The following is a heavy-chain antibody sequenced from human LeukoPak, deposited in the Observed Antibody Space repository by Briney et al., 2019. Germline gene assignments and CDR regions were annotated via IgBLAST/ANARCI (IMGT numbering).Heavy chain of an antibody. Sequence: SETLSLTCAVSGGSISSGGYSWSWIRQPPGKGLEWIGYIYHSGSTYYNPSLKSRVTISVDRSKNQFSLKVSSVTAADTAVYYCARRDSGTYAYWGQGILVTDSS. CDR2: IYHSGST. V-gene: IGHV4-30-2*01. CDR1: GGSISSGGYS. CDR3: ARRDSGTYAY. J-gene: IGHJ4*02. D-gene: IGHD3-10*01.